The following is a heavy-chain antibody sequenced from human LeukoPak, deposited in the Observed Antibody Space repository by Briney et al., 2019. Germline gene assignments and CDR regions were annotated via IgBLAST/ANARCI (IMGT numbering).Heavy chain of an antibody. CDR2: ISGSGGDT. V-gene: IGHV3-23*01. D-gene: IGHD4-11*01. CDR1: GFTFSNFL. Sequence: EGSLRLSCAASGFTFSNFLMTWVRQAPGKGPEWVSAISGSGGDTYYADSVKGRFTISRDNSKNTLYLQMNSLRAEDTAVYYCASRATVTTDRFWFDPWGQGTLVTVSS. CDR3: ASRATVTTDRFWFDP. J-gene: IGHJ5*02.